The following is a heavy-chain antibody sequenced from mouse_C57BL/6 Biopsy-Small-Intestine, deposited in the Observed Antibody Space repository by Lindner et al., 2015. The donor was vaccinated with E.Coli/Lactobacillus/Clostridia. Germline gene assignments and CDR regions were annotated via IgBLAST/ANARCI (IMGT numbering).Heavy chain of an antibody. CDR3: AREGYGKTWFAY. V-gene: IGHV1-54*01. J-gene: IGHJ3*01. CDR1: GYAFTNYL. D-gene: IGHD2-1*01. CDR2: INPGSGGT. Sequence: VQLQESGAELVRPGTSVKVSCKASGYAFTNYLIEWVKQRPGQGLEWIGVINPGSGGTNYNEKFKGKATLTAGKSSSTAYMQLSSLTSEDSAVYFCAREGYGKTWFAYWGQGTLVTVSA.